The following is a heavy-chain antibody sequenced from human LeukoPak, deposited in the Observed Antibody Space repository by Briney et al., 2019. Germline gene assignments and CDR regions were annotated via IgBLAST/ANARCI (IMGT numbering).Heavy chain of an antibody. V-gene: IGHV1-46*01. CDR2: IHPSGTSA. J-gene: IGHJ4*02. Sequence: ASVKISCKASGYTFTSNYMHWVRQAPGQGLEWMGVIHPSGTSANYAQKFQGRVTMTKDTSASTVYIELSSLRSEDTAVYYCAIMDMDPAMVTNYLDHWGQGTLVTVSS. CDR3: AIMDMDPAMVTNYLDH. D-gene: IGHD5-18*01. CDR1: GYTFTSNY.